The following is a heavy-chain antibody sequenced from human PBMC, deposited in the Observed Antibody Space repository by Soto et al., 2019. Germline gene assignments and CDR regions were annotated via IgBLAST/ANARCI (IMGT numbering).Heavy chain of an antibody. Sequence: GASVKVSCKASGYTFTSYAMHWVRQAPGQRLEWMGWINAGNGNTKYSQKFQGRVTITRDTSASTAYMELSSLRSEDTAVYYCARDGGYSGYDRPRLRPNWFDPWGQGTLVTVSS. V-gene: IGHV1-3*01. CDR3: ARDGGYSGYDRPRLRPNWFDP. J-gene: IGHJ5*02. CDR2: INAGNGNT. CDR1: GYTFTSYA. D-gene: IGHD5-12*01.